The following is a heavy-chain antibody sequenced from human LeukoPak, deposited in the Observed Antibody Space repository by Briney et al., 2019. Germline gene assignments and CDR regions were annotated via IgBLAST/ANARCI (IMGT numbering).Heavy chain of an antibody. CDR2: ISSSSSYI. J-gene: IGHJ4*02. CDR3: ARDLFEYSSSSIL. Sequence: PGGSLRLSCAASGFTFSSYSMNWVRQAQGKGLEWVSSISSSSSYIYYADSVKGRFTISRDNAKNSLYLQMNSLRAEDTAVYYCARDLFEYSSSSILWGQGTLVTVSS. CDR1: GFTFSSYS. D-gene: IGHD6-6*01. V-gene: IGHV3-21*01.